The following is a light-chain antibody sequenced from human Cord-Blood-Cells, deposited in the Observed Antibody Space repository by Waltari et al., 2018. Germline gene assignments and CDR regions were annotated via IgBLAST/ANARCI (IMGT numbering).Light chain of an antibody. J-gene: IGKJ2*01. Sequence: IQLTQSPSSLSASVGDRVTITCRASQGISSYLAWYQQKPGKAPKLLIYAASTLQSGVPSRFSGSGSGTDFTFTISSLQPEDIATYYCQQYDNLPPYTFGQGTK. CDR2: AAS. CDR1: QGISSY. V-gene: IGKV1-9*01. CDR3: QQYDNLPPYT.